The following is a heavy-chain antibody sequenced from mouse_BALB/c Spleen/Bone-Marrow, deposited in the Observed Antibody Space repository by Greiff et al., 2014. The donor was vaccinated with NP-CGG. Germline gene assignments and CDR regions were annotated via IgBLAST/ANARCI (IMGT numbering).Heavy chain of an antibody. J-gene: IGHJ2*01. CDR1: GFSLTSYG. CDR3: ARYYYGFPDY. D-gene: IGHD1-2*01. V-gene: IGHV2-9*02. CDR2: IWAGGST. Sequence: VKLVESGPGLVAPSQSLSITCTVSGFSLTSYGVHWVRQPPGKGLEWLGVIWAGGSTNYNSTLMSRLTISKDNSKSQVFLKMNSLQTDDTAMYYCARYYYGFPDYWGQGTTPTGSS.